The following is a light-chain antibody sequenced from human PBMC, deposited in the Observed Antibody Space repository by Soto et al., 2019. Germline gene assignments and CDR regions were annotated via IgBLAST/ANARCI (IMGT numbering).Light chain of an antibody. CDR3: QQFKDYVWT. V-gene: IGKV1-5*01. J-gene: IGKJ1*01. CDR1: QSIERY. CDR2: DAS. Sequence: DIQMTQSPSTLSASVGDRVTITCRASQSIERYMAWYQQKPGRAPSLIIYDASSLERGVPSRFSGSWSGTEFTLIISNLQPDDVATYDCQQFKDYVWTFGQGTKV.